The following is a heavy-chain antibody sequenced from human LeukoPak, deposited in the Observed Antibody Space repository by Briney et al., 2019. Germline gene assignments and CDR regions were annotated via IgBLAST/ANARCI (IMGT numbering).Heavy chain of an antibody. CDR2: IYSDGSST. V-gene: IGHV3-74*01. D-gene: IGHD1-7*01. J-gene: IGHJ4*02. CDR3: ATSRTFDY. Sequence: VGTPRLSSADSGVTFSIYWMHSVCESPEEGLVWVSRIYSDGSSTSYAHSARGRFTISRDNAKNTLYLQMNSLRAEDTAVYYCATSRTFDYWGQGTLVTVSS. CDR1: GVTFSIYW.